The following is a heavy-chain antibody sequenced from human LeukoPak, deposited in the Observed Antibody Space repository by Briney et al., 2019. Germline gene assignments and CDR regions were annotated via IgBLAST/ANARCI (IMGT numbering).Heavy chain of an antibody. J-gene: IGHJ1*01. D-gene: IGHD2-21*02. CDR3: ARDRYCGGDCSTAEYFQY. CDR2: ISSSGLYI. Sequence: GGSLRLSCAASGFSITGYTMNWVRQAPGRGPELVSSISSSGLYIHYVDSVKGRFTISRDNAKNSLYLQMNSLGAEDTAVYYCARDRYCGGDCSTAEYFQYWGQGTLVTVSS. V-gene: IGHV3-21*01. CDR1: GFSITGYT.